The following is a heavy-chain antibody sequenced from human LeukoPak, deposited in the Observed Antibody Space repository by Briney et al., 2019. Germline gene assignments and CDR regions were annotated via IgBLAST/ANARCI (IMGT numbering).Heavy chain of an antibody. CDR1: GGSFSGYY. CDR3: ARRSSGWFDY. V-gene: IGHV4-34*01. J-gene: IGHJ4*02. CDR2: INHSGST. D-gene: IGHD6-19*01. Sequence: SETLSLTCAVYGGSFSGYYWSWIRQPPGKGLEWIGEINHSGSTNYNPSLKSRVTISVDTSKNQFSLKLSSVTAADTAVYYCARRSSGWFDYWGQGTLVTASS.